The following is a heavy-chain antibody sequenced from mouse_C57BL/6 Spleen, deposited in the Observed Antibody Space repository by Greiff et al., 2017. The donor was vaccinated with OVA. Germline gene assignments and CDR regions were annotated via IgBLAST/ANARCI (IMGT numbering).Heavy chain of an antibody. V-gene: IGHV1-81*01. D-gene: IGHD1-1*01. J-gene: IGHJ3*01. CDR1: GYTFTSYG. CDR2: IYPRSGNT. Sequence: LQESGAELARPGASVKLSCKASGYTFTSYGISWVKQRTGQGLEWIGEIYPRSGNTYYNEKFKGKATLTADKSSSTAYMELRSLTSEDSAVYFCARQDYGSSYPFAYWGQGTLVTVSA. CDR3: ARQDYGSSYPFAY.